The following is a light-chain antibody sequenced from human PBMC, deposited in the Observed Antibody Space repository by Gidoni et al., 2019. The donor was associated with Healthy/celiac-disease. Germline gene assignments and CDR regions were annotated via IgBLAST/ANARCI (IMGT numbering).Light chain of an antibody. J-gene: IGKJ5*01. CDR3: QQRSNWHPD. Sequence: ETVLTQSPATLSLSPGERATLSCRASQGVSSYLAWYQQKPGQAPRLLIYDASNRATGIPARFSGSGPGTDFTLTISSLEPEDFAVYYCQQRSNWHPDFGQGTRLEIK. CDR1: QGVSSY. V-gene: IGKV3D-11*01. CDR2: DAS.